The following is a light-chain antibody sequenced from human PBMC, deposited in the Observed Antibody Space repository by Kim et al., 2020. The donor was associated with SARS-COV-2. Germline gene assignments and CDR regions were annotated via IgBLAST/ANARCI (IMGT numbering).Light chain of an antibody. Sequence: SASVGDRVTITCRASQAISSWLAWYQQKPGKAPKLLVYDASTLQDGGPSRFSGSGSGTDFTLIISGLQAEDFATYYCQQTNSFPYTFGQGTKLEI. CDR1: QAISSW. CDR3: QQTNSFPYT. V-gene: IGKV1-12*01. J-gene: IGKJ2*01. CDR2: DAS.